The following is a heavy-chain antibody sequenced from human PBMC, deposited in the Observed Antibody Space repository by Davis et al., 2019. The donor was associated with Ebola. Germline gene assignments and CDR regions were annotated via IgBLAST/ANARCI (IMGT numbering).Heavy chain of an antibody. CDR3: ARGRPSTVTTDYYGMDA. CDR2: IYYSGST. CDR1: GGSISSYY. Sequence: SETLSLTCTVSGGSISSYYWSWIRQPPGKGLEWIGYIYYSGSTNYNPSLKSRVTISVDTSKNQFSLKVSSVTAADTAMYYCARGRPSTVTTDYYGMDAWGKGTTVTVSS. D-gene: IGHD4-17*01. J-gene: IGHJ6*04. V-gene: IGHV4-59*08.